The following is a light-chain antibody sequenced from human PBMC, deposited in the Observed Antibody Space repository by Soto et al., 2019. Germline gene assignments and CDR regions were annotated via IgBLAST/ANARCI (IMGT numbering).Light chain of an antibody. V-gene: IGKV3-11*01. Sequence: EIVLTQSPATLSLSPGERATLSCRASQSVSKYLAWDQQKPGQAPRLLIHDASNMATGIPARFSGSGSGTDFTLTISSLEPEDFGVYYCQQRSNWPQITFGGGTKVEIK. CDR3: QQRSNWPQIT. CDR1: QSVSKY. J-gene: IGKJ4*01. CDR2: DAS.